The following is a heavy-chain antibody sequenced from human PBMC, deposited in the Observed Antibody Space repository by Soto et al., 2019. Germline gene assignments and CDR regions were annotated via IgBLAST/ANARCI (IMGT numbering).Heavy chain of an antibody. Sequence: QLQLQESGPGLVKPSETLSLTCTVSGGSISSSSYYWGWIRQPPGKGLEWIGSIYYSGSTYYNPSLQSRVTISVDTSKTQFPLKLSSVTAEDRAVYYCARQPDGHLYRNSFDPWGQGTLVTVSS. D-gene: IGHD5-12*01. CDR2: IYYSGST. CDR1: GGSISSSSYY. CDR3: ARQPDGHLYRNSFDP. V-gene: IGHV4-39*01. J-gene: IGHJ5*02.